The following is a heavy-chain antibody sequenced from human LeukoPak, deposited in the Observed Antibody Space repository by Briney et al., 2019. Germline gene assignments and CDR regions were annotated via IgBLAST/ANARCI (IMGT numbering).Heavy chain of an antibody. J-gene: IGHJ6*03. CDR2: MNPSGST. D-gene: IGHD3-22*01. V-gene: IGHV4-34*01. CDR3: AGGRQDVTMIVVVMTAVSYYLDV. CDR1: GGSFSGYY. Sequence: SETLSLTCAVYGGSFSGYYWSWIRQTPGKGLEWVGEMNPSGSTNYNPSLKSRVTISVDTSKDQFSLKVSSATAADTAVYYCAGGRQDVTMIVVVMTAVSYYLDVWGKSTTVTVS.